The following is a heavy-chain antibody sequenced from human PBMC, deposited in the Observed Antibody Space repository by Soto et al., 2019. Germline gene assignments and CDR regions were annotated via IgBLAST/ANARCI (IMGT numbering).Heavy chain of an antibody. V-gene: IGHV4-34*01. J-gene: IGHJ4*02. Sequence: SETLSLTCAVYGGSFSGYYWSWIRQPPGKGLEWIGEINHSGSTNYNPSLKSRVTISVDTSKNQFSQKLSSVTAADTAVYHCARGRGRSPFYDILTGYYSDYWGQGTLVTVSS. D-gene: IGHD3-9*01. CDR1: GGSFSGYY. CDR3: ARGRGRSPFYDILTGYYSDY. CDR2: INHSGST.